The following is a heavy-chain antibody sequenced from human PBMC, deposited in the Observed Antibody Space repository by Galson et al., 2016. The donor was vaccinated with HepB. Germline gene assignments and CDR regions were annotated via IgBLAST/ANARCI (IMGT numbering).Heavy chain of an antibody. Sequence: SLRLSCATSGFTFKNYVMSWVRQAPGKGLQWVSAMSDSAGSAYYAGSVKGRFTISRDNAKNTLYLQMNTLRVEDTAVYYCARDRDDILTGYHPLFDNWGQGTLVTVSS. J-gene: IGHJ4*02. CDR1: GFTFKNYV. CDR2: MSDSAGSA. CDR3: ARDRDDILTGYHPLFDN. D-gene: IGHD3-9*01. V-gene: IGHV3-23*01.